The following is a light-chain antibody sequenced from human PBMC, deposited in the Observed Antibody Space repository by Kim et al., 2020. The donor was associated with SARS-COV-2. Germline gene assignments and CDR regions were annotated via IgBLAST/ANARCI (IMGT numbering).Light chain of an antibody. V-gene: IGKV3-15*01. CDR3: QQYHNWPPRT. J-gene: IGKJ1*01. Sequence: SPGERVTLSCRASQSVSSNLAWYQQKPGQSPRLLIYGASTRASDIPARFSGGGSGTEFTLTISSLQSEDFAVYYCQQYHNWPPRTFGQGTKVDIK. CDR1: QSVSSN. CDR2: GAS.